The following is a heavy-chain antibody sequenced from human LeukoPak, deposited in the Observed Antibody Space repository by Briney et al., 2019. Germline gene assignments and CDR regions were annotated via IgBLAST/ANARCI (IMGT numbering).Heavy chain of an antibody. CDR2: TYYSGST. Sequence: PSETLSLTCTVSGGSISSYYWSWLRQPPGKGLEWIGYTYYSGSTNYNPSLKSRVTVSVDTSKNQFSLKLSSVTAADTAVYYCARNSDYYYMDVWGKGTTVTVSS. V-gene: IGHV4-59*01. CDR3: ARNSDYYYMDV. D-gene: IGHD1-7*01. CDR1: GGSISSYY. J-gene: IGHJ6*03.